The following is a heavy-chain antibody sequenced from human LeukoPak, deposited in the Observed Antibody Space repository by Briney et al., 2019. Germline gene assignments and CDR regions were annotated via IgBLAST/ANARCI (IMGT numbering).Heavy chain of an antibody. Sequence: GGSLRLSCAASGFTFSDYYMSWIRQAPGKGLEWVSYISSSGSTIYYADSVKGRFTISRDNAKNSLYLQMNSLRAEGTAVYYCARDRYCSGGSCYALGYWGQGTLVTVSS. D-gene: IGHD2-15*01. CDR2: ISSSGSTI. J-gene: IGHJ4*02. V-gene: IGHV3-11*01. CDR1: GFTFSDYY. CDR3: ARDRYCSGGSCYALGY.